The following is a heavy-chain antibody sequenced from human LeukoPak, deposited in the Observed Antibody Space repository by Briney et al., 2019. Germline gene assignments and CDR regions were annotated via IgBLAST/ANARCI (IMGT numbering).Heavy chain of an antibody. CDR2: IYYSGST. CDR1: GASISTYY. CDR3: ARDQGPSYYYYMDV. Sequence: SETLSLTCTVSGASISTYYWSWIRQPPGKGLEWIGNIYYSGSTKYNPSLKSQVTISVDTSKNQFSLKLNSVTAADTAVYYCARDQGPSYYYYMDVWGKGTTVTVSS. V-gene: IGHV4-59*01. J-gene: IGHJ6*03.